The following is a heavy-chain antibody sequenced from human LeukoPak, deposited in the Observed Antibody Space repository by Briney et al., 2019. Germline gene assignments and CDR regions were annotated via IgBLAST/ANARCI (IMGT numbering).Heavy chain of an antibody. CDR1: RGSFSSHY. CDR2: ISYIGST. D-gene: IGHD4-17*01. Sequence: SETLSLTCTVSRGSFSSHYWSWIRQPPGKGLEWIGYISYIGSTNYNPSLKSRVTISVDTSKNQFSLKLSSVTAADTAVYYCARDPTTVTKGLDIWGQGTMVTVSS. J-gene: IGHJ3*02. V-gene: IGHV4-59*11. CDR3: ARDPTTVTKGLDI.